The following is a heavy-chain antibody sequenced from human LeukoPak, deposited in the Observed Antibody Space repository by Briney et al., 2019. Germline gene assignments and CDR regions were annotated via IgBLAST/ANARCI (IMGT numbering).Heavy chain of an antibody. CDR2: IIPIFGTA. D-gene: IGHD3-22*01. V-gene: IGHV1-69*13. Sequence: SVKVSCKASGGTFSSYAISWVRQAAGQGLEWMGGIIPIFGTANYAQKFQGRVTITADESTSTVYMELSSLRYEDTAVYYCARGGDYYDSSGYYCDYWGQETLVTVSS. CDR3: ARGGDYYDSSGYYCDY. J-gene: IGHJ4*02. CDR1: GGTFSSYA.